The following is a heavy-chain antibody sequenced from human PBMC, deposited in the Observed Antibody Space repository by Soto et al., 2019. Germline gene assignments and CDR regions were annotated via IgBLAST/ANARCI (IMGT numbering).Heavy chain of an antibody. CDR1: GFTFSSYS. Sequence: GGSLRLSCAASGFTFSSYSMNWVRQAPGKGLEWVSSISSSSSYIYYADSVKGRFTISRDNAKNSLYLQMNSLKTEDTAVYYCTRSLYLTSSYYYYMDVWGKGTTVTVSS. CDR3: TRSLYLTSSYYYYMDV. V-gene: IGHV3-21*04. CDR2: ISSSSSYI. J-gene: IGHJ6*03.